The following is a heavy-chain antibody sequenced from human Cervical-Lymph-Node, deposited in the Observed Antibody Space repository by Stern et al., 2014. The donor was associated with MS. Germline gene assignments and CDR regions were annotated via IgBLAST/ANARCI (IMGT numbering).Heavy chain of an antibody. CDR3: ATLYDSSGNYGMEV. Sequence: QVQLVESGAQVKKPGASVKVSCKGSGYTFIRYYIQWVRQAPGQGLEWTGIVNANGGSARYAQKFQGRVTMASDTSTSTVSMELSSLRSEDTAVYYCATLYDSSGNYGMEVWGQGTTVIVSS. CDR2: VNANGGSA. D-gene: IGHD5/OR15-5a*01. CDR1: GYTFIRYY. V-gene: IGHV1-46*01. J-gene: IGHJ6*02.